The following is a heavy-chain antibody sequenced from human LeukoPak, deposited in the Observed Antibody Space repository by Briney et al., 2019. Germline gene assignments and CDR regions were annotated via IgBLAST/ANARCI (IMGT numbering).Heavy chain of an antibody. CDR1: GYAFTNYG. CDR3: ARDEAPVAGTIDY. J-gene: IGHJ4*02. V-gene: IGHV1-18*01. CDR2: ISAYNGNT. D-gene: IGHD6-19*01. Sequence: ASVKVSCKASGYAFTNYGISWVRQAPGQGLEWMGWISAYNGNTKYTQKLQGRVTMTSDTSTSTAYMELGSLRSDDTAVYYCARDEAPVAGTIDYWGRGTLVTVSS.